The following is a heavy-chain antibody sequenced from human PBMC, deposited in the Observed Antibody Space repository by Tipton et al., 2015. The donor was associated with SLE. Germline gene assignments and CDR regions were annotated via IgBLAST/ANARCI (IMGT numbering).Heavy chain of an antibody. J-gene: IGHJ3*02. CDR1: GYSIFDGYY. Sequence: GLVKPSETLSLTCTVSGYSIFDGYYWGWIRQPPGKGLEWIGEINHGGSTNYNPSLKSRVTISVDTSKNQFSLKLSSVTAADTAVYYCAQAHLWGSYRYASDIWGQVTMVTVSS. CDR2: INHGGST. V-gene: IGHV4-38-2*02. CDR3: AQAHLWGSYRYASDI. D-gene: IGHD3-16*02.